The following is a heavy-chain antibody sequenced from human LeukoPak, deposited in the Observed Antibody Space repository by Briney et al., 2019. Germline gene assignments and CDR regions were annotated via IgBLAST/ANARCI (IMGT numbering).Heavy chain of an antibody. J-gene: IGHJ4*02. D-gene: IGHD2-15*01. CDR2: IKKTGSET. CDR1: GFTFSHFW. Sequence: GGSLRLSCAASGFTFSHFWMSWVRQAPGKGLEWVAYIKKTGSETYYVDSVKGRFTITRDNTRNSLFLQMHSLRAEDTAVYFCAREDGYCSGGNCYSYFDSWGQGTQVTVSS. CDR3: AREDGYCSGGNCYSYFDS. V-gene: IGHV3-7*01.